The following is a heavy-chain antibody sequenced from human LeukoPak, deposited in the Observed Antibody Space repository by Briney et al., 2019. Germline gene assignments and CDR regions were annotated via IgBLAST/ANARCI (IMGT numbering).Heavy chain of an antibody. J-gene: IGHJ4*02. CDR2: IYPGDSDT. Sequence: GESLKISCKGSGYSFTSYWIGWVRQMPGKGLEWMGIIYPGDSDTRYSPSFQGQVTISTDKSISTAYLRWSSLKASDTAMYYCARAYYYDSSGYLYYFDYWGQGTLVTVSS. CDR1: GYSFTSYW. CDR3: ARAYYYDSSGYLYYFDY. V-gene: IGHV5-51*01. D-gene: IGHD3-22*01.